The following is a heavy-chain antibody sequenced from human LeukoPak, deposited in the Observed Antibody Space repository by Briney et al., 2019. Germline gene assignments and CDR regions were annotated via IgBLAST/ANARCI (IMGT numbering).Heavy chain of an antibody. V-gene: IGHV4-59*08. CDR1: GGSISSYY. CDR3: ARHVGGDYAFDY. D-gene: IGHD4-17*01. CDR2: IYYSGST. Sequence: PSETLSLTCTVSGGSISSYYWSWIRQPPGKGLEWIGYIYYSGSTNYNPSLKSRVTISVDTSKNQFSLKLSSVTAADTAVYYCARHVGGDYAFDYWGQGTLVTVSS. J-gene: IGHJ4*02.